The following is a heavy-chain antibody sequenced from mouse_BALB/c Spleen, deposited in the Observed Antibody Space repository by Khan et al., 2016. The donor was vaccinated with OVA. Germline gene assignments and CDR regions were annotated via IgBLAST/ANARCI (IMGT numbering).Heavy chain of an antibody. Sequence: EVQLQQSGPELVKPGASVKMSCKASGYIFTNYVLHWVKQKSGQGLEWIGNINPYNGGTKYNEKFKGKATLASDKSSITAYMGLRSLTSEDSAVYYCARGNWQSYYFDYWGQGTTLTRSS. CDR1: GYIFTNYV. CDR2: INPYNGGT. D-gene: IGHD4-1*01. J-gene: IGHJ2*01. V-gene: IGHV1S136*01. CDR3: ARGNWQSYYFDY.